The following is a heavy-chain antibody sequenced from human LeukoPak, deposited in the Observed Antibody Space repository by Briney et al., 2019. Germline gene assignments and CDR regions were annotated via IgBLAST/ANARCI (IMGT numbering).Heavy chain of an antibody. Sequence: ASVKVSCKASGYSFTGYYMHWVRQAPGQGLEWMGWINPNSGGTNYAQKFQGRVTMTRDTSISTAYMELSRLRSDDTAVYYCARDTMVRGVPRHYFDYWGQGTLVTDSS. CDR1: GYSFTGYY. CDR3: ARDTMVRGVPRHYFDY. V-gene: IGHV1-2*02. D-gene: IGHD3-10*01. CDR2: INPNSGGT. J-gene: IGHJ4*02.